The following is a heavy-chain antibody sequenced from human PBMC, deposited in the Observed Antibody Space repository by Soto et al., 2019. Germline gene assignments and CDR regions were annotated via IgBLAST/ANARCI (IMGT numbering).Heavy chain of an antibody. V-gene: IGHV4-31*03. D-gene: IGHD3-10*01. CDR3: ARGWYYYGSGSYYNPSYYYYYGMDV. J-gene: IGHJ6*02. CDR1: GGSISSGGYY. CDR2: IYYSGST. Sequence: QVQLQESGPGLVKPSQTLSLTCTVSGGSISSGGYYWSWIRQHPGKGLEWIGYIYYSGSTYYNPTLKRRVTISVDTSKNQFSLELSSVTAADTAVYYCARGWYYYGSGSYYNPSYYYYYGMDVWGQGTTVTVSS.